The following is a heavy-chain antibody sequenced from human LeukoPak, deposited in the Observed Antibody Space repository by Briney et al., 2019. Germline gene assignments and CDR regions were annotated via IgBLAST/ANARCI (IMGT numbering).Heavy chain of an antibody. V-gene: IGHV4-39*07. CDR3: ARGQIRHYGSGSYYRIGGTFDY. Sequence: KPSETLSLTCTVSGGSISTSSYYWGWIRQPPGKGLECIGNIYYSGSTYYNPSLKSRVTISVDTSKNQFSLKLSSVTAADTAVYYCARGQIRHYGSGSYYRIGGTFDYWGQGTLVTVSS. D-gene: IGHD3-10*01. CDR1: GGSISTSSYY. J-gene: IGHJ4*02. CDR2: IYYSGST.